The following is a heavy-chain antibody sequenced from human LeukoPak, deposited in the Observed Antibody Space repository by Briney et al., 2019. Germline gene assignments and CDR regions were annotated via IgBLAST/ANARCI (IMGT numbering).Heavy chain of an antibody. CDR1: GFTFSSYW. J-gene: IGHJ5*02. CDR3: ARGVGYCSSTSCYWWFDP. Sequence: GGSLRLSCAVSGFTFSSYWVHWVRQAPGKGLVWVSLIRTDESSTTYADSVKGRFTISRDNAKNTLYLQMNSLRAEDTAVYYCARGVGYCSSTSCYWWFDPWGQGTLVTVSS. D-gene: IGHD2-2*01. V-gene: IGHV3-74*01. CDR2: IRTDESST.